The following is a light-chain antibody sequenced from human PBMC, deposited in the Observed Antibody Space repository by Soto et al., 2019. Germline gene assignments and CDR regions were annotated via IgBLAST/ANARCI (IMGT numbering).Light chain of an antibody. J-gene: IGLJ2*01. CDR1: SSDVGGYNY. CDR2: EVS. V-gene: IGLV2-14*01. Sequence: QSALTQPASVSGSPGQSITISCTGTSSDVGGYNYVSWYQQHPGKAPKVMIYEVSNRPSGVSNRFSGSKSGNTASLTISGLQAEDEGDYYCSSYTSSSTRVVFGGGTKLTVL. CDR3: SSYTSSSTRVV.